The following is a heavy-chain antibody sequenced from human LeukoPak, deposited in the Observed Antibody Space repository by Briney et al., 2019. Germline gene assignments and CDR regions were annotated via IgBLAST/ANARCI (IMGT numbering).Heavy chain of an antibody. CDR3: ASEATNLDY. V-gene: IGHV3-48*03. CDR2: ISNSGSTI. CDR1: GFTFSFYE. Sequence: GGSLRLSCAASGFTFSFYEMNWVRQAPGKGVEGVSYISNSGSTIYYADSVKGRFTISRDNTKNSLYLQMNSLRPDDTAVYYCASEATNLDYWGQGALVTVSS. J-gene: IGHJ4*02. D-gene: IGHD1-26*01.